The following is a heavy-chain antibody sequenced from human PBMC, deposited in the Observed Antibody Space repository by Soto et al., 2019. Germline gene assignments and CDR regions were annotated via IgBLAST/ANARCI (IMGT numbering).Heavy chain of an antibody. CDR3: ARRALIAAAGNYYYGMDV. D-gene: IGHD6-13*01. CDR1: GYSFTSYW. J-gene: IGHJ6*02. Sequence: PGESLKISCKGSGYSFTSYWISWVRQMPGKGLEWMGRIDPSDSYTNYSPSFQGHVTISADKSISTAYLQWSSLKASDTAMYYCARRALIAAAGNYYYGMDVWGQGTTVTVSS. CDR2: IDPSDSYT. V-gene: IGHV5-10-1*01.